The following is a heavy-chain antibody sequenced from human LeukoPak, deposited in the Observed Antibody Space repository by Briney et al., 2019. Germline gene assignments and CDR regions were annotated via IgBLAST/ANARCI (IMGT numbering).Heavy chain of an antibody. D-gene: IGHD4-17*01. CDR2: IRYDGNNK. CDR3: ARGGDYLLY. J-gene: IGHJ4*02. Sequence: GGSLRLSCAASGFTFSSYGMHWVRQAPGKGLEWVAFIRYDGNNKYYADSVKGRFTISRDNSKNPLYLQINSLRAEDTALYYCARGGDYLLYWGQGTLVTVSS. V-gene: IGHV3-30*02. CDR1: GFTFSSYG.